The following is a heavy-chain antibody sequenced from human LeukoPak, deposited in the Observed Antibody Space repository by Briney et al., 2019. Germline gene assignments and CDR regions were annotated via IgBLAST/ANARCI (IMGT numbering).Heavy chain of an antibody. Sequence: SETLSLTCAVYGGSFSGYYWSWIRKPPGKGLEGIGYIYDRGGTSYSPSLKSRVTMSVDMSKNQISLRLSSVTAADTAVYYCARDLVAGAWYLAFDTWGQGTMITVSS. J-gene: IGHJ3*02. D-gene: IGHD6-19*01. V-gene: IGHV4-59*01. CDR2: IYDRGGT. CDR1: GGSFSGYY. CDR3: ARDLVAGAWYLAFDT.